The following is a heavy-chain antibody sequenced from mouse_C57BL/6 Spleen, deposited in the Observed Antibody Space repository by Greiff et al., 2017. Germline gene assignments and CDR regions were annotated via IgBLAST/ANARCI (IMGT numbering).Heavy chain of an antibody. J-gene: IGHJ4*01. V-gene: IGHV2-2*01. Sequence: VKLVESGPGLVQPSQSLSITCTVSGFSLTSYGVHWVRQSPGKGLEWLGVIWSGGSTDYNAAFISRLSISKDNSKSQVFFKMNSLQADDTAIYYCARREAYYGSSHYYAMDYWGQGTSVTVSS. D-gene: IGHD1-1*01. CDR1: GFSLTSYG. CDR3: ARREAYYGSSHYYAMDY. CDR2: IWSGGST.